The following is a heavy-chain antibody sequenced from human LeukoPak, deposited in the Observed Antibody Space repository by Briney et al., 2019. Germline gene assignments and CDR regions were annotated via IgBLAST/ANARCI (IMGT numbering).Heavy chain of an antibody. CDR1: GFTFSSYG. Sequence: GGSLRLSCAASGFTFSSYGMHWVRQAPGKGLEWVAVISYDGSNKYYADSVRGRITISRDNSKNTLYLQVNSLRAEDTAVYYCARDANFGYDAFDIWGQGTMVTVSS. J-gene: IGHJ3*02. V-gene: IGHV3-30*03. CDR3: ARDANFGYDAFDI. D-gene: IGHD3-10*01. CDR2: ISYDGSNK.